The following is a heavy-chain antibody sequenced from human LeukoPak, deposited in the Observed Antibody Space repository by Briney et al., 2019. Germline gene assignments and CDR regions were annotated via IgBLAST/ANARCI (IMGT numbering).Heavy chain of an antibody. V-gene: IGHV1-69*04. CDR1: GGTFSSYA. CDR3: ASSSGYDSYYFDY. CDR2: IIPILGIA. Sequence: SVKVSCKASGGTFSSYAISWVRQAPGQGLEWMGRIIPILGIANYAQKFQGRVTITADKSTSTAYMELSSLRSEDTAVYYCASSSGYDSYYFDYWGQGTLVTVSS. D-gene: IGHD5-12*01. J-gene: IGHJ4*02.